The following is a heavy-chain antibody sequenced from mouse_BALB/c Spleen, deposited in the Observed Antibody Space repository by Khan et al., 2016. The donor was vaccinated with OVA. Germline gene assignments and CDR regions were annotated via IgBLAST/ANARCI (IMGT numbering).Heavy chain of an antibody. CDR1: GYSFTGYF. V-gene: IGHV1-20*02. CDR3: ERIYGSDFDY. D-gene: IGHD1-1*01. J-gene: IGHJ2*01. CDR2: INPHIGET. Sequence: LQLKESGPELVKPGASVKISCKASGYSFTGYFMNWLMQSHGKSLEWIGRINPHIGETFYNQKFKGKATLTVDESSSTAHMELRSLASEDSAVDYCERIYGSDFDYWGQGTTLTVSS.